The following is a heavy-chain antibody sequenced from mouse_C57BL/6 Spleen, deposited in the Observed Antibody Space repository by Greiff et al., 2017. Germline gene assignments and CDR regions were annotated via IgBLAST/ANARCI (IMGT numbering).Heavy chain of an antibody. Sequence: QVQLQQSGPELVKPGASVKISCKASGYAFSSSWMNWVKQRPGKGLEWIGRIYPGDGDTNYNGKFKGKATLTADKSSSTAYMQLSSLTSEDSAVYFYARSPPDAMDYWGQGTSVTVSS. V-gene: IGHV1-82*01. J-gene: IGHJ4*01. CDR2: IYPGDGDT. CDR3: ARSPPDAMDY. CDR1: GYAFSSSW.